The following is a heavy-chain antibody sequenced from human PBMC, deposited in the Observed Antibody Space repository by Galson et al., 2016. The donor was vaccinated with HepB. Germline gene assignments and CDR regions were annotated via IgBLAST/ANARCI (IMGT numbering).Heavy chain of an antibody. CDR3: TRGLVVVAATQDYSYYYGMDV. J-gene: IGHJ6*02. Sequence: SLRLSCAASGFTFSGSAMHWVRQASGKGLEWVGHIGSKANSYATTYAASMQGRFTISRDDSKNTAYLQMNSLKTEGTAVYYCTRGLVVVAATQDYSYYYGMDVWGQGTTVTVSS. CDR1: GFTFSGSA. CDR2: IGSKANSYAT. V-gene: IGHV3-73*01. D-gene: IGHD2-15*01.